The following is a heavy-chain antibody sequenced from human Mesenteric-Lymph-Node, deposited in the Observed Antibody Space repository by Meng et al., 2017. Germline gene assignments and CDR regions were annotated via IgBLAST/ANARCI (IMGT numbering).Heavy chain of an antibody. CDR2: IYSGGSI. CDR3: ARINYANDS. Sequence: GGSLRLSCAVSGIIVSDNYMSWVRQAPGKGLEWVSDIYSGGSIYYAESVKGRFTISRDNSKNTLSLQMDSLSAEDTAVYYCARINYANDSWGQGTLVTVSS. V-gene: IGHV3-53*05. CDR1: GIIVSDNY. J-gene: IGHJ5*01. D-gene: IGHD2-2*01.